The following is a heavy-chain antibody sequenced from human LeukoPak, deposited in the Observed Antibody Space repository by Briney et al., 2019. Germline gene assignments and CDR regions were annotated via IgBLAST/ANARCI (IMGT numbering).Heavy chain of an antibody. CDR2: IIPILGIA. V-gene: IGHV1-69*04. CDR3: ARTTGYCSSTSCPRWFDP. D-gene: IGHD2-2*01. CDR1: GGTFSSYA. J-gene: IGHJ5*02. Sequence: SVKVSCKASGGTFSSYATSWVRQAPGQGLEWMGRIIPILGIANYAQKFQGRVTITADKSTSTAYMELSSLRSEDTAVYYCARTTGYCSSTSCPRWFDPWGQGTLVTVSS.